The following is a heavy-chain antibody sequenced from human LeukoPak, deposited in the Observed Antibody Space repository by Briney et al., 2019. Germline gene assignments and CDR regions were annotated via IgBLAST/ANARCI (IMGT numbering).Heavy chain of an antibody. D-gene: IGHD7-27*01. Sequence: SQTLSLTCAISGDSVSSNSAAWNWIRQSPSRGLEWLGRTYYRSKWYNDYAVSVKSRITINPGTSKNQFSLQLNSVTPEDTAVYYCARDPGFKLGIRLNWFDPWGQGTLVTVSS. CDR1: GDSVSSNSAA. V-gene: IGHV6-1*01. J-gene: IGHJ5*02. CDR2: TYYRSKWYN. CDR3: ARDPGFKLGIRLNWFDP.